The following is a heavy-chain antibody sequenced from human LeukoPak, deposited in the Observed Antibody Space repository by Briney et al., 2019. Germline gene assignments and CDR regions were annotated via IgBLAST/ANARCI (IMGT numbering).Heavy chain of an antibody. CDR2: IFTSGIT. CDR3: ARDRRLALVPSYFDY. J-gene: IGHJ4*02. CDR1: GGSISIYY. Sequence: KASETLSLTCTVSGGSISIYYWNWIRQPAGKGLEWIGRIFTSGITNYNPSLKSRVTMSVDTSKNQFSLNLSSVTAADTAVYYCARDRRLALVPSYFDYWGQGTLVTVSS. V-gene: IGHV4-4*07. D-gene: IGHD2-2*01.